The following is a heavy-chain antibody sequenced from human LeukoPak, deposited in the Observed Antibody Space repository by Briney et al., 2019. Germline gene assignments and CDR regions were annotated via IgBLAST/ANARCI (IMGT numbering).Heavy chain of an antibody. CDR2: VSPPGGGT. J-gene: IGHJ4*02. V-gene: IGHV3-23*01. CDR1: GFTFSIHG. D-gene: IGHD5-18*01. CDR3: ASWIQLGSIDY. Sequence: GGSLRLSCAASGFTFSIHGMNWVRQAPGKGLEWLSGVSPPGGGTYYADSVKGRFTISRDNAKNSLYLQMNSLRAEDTAVYYCASWIQLGSIDYWGQGTLVTVSS.